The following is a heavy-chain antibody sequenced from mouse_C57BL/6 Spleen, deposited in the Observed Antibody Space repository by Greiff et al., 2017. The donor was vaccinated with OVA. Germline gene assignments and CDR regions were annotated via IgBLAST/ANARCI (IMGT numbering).Heavy chain of an antibody. CDR1: GFTFSDYG. J-gene: IGHJ4*01. CDR3: AIPYGNYAMDY. V-gene: IGHV5-17*01. CDR2: ISSGSSTI. D-gene: IGHD2-1*01. Sequence: EVQLVESGGGLVKPGGSLKLSCAASGFTFSDYGMHWVRQAPEKGLEWVAYISSGSSTIYYADTVKGRFPISSDNAKNTLFLQMTSLRSEDTAMYYCAIPYGNYAMDYWGQGTSVTVSS.